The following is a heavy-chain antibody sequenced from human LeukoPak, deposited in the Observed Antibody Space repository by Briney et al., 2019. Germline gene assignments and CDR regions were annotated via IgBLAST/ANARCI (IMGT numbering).Heavy chain of an antibody. CDR1: GYTFTSYG. V-gene: IGHV1-18*01. CDR3: ARCDFSAPYYYYGMDV. CDR2: ISAYNGNT. J-gene: IGHJ6*02. Sequence: ASVTVSCKASGYTFTSYGISWVRLAPGQGLEWMGWISAYNGNTNYAQKLQGRVTMTTDTSTSTAYMELRSLRSDDTAVYYCARCDFSAPYYYYGMDVWGQGTTVTVSS. D-gene: IGHD3-3*01.